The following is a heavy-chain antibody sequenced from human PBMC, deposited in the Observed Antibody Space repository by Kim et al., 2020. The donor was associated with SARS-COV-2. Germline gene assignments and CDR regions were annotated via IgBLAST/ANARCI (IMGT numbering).Heavy chain of an antibody. Sequence: GGSLRLSCAASGFTFSSYGMHWVRQAPGKGLEWVAVISYDGSNKYYADSVKGRFTVSRDNSKNTLYLQMNSLRAEDTAVYYCARDYSSWYGGRGSYYFDCWGHGTLVTVSS. CDR2: ISYDGSNK. J-gene: IGHJ4*03. D-gene: IGHD6-13*01. CDR1: GFTFSSYG. CDR3: ARDYSSWYGGRGSYYFDC. V-gene: IGHV3-33*05.